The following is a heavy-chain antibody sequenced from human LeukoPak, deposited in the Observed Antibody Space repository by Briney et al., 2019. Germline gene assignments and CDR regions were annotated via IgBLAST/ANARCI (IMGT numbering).Heavy chain of an antibody. CDR1: GFTFTTYS. Sequence: SGGSLRLSCEASGFTFTTYSVTWVRQAPGKGLEWVSIISSGSSAIFSADALKGRFTISRDDAKNLLYLDMNSLRAEDTAVYYYARGHTAVTRHFDFWGQGTLVTVSS. V-gene: IGHV3-21*01. J-gene: IGHJ4*02. CDR2: ISSGSSAI. D-gene: IGHD4-17*01. CDR3: ARGHTAVTRHFDF.